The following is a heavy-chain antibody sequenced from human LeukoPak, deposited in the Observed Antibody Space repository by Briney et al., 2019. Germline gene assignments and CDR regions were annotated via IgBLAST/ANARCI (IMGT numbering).Heavy chain of an antibody. CDR2: INPSGGST. CDR3: ARGGRGTKAAPGTRGFTP. CDR1: GYTFTSYY. Sequence: ASVEVSCKASGYTFTSYYMHWVRQAPGQGLEWMGIINPSGGSTSYAQKFQGRVTMTRDMSTSTVYMELSSLRSEDTAVYYCARGGRGTKAAPGTRGFTPGGKEPLVPVSS. V-gene: IGHV1-46*01. J-gene: IGHJ5*02. D-gene: IGHD6-13*01.